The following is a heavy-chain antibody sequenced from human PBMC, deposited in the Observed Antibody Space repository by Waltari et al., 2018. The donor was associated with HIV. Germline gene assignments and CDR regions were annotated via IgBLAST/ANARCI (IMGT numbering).Heavy chain of an antibody. V-gene: IGHV1-46*02. CDR3: ARAGLGGLIQDFDI. Sequence: QVQLIQPTIQMRQPGASVRLSCQAFGFTLNDHSVHWVRQGRGKRFEWMGVINGGYGSATSAPKFHSRVTLTRDLFMGTIQLYFMSLPSEDTAVYFCARAGLGGLIQDFDIWGQGTQVIV. CDR2: INGGYGSA. CDR1: GFTLNDHS. D-gene: IGHD1-26*01. J-gene: IGHJ5*02.